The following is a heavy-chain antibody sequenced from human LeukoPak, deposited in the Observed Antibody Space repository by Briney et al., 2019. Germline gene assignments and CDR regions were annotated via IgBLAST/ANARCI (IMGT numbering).Heavy chain of an antibody. Sequence: ASVKVSCKASGYTFTAYYMPWVGQAPGHGLERVGWINPNSGGANYAQKFQGRVPMTRDTSISTAYMELSRLRSDDTAVYYCAREKVGDGYNMVVWGKGATVTISS. V-gene: IGHV1-2*02. CDR1: GYTFTAYY. CDR2: INPNSGGA. CDR3: AREKVGDGYNMVV. D-gene: IGHD3-16*01. J-gene: IGHJ6*03.